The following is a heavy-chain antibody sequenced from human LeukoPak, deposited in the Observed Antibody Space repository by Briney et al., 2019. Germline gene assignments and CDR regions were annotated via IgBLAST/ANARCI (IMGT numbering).Heavy chain of an antibody. CDR1: GYTFTGYY. J-gene: IGHJ6*03. CDR3: ARGPYSSGWSVPHYYYYYMDV. V-gene: IGHV1-2*02. Sequence: GASVKVSCKASGYTFTGYYMHWVRQAPGQGLEWMGWINPNSGGTNYAQKFQGRVTMTRDTSISTAYMELSRLRSDDTAVYYCARGPYSSGWSVPHYYYYYMDVWGKGTTVTVSS. D-gene: IGHD6-19*01. CDR2: INPNSGGT.